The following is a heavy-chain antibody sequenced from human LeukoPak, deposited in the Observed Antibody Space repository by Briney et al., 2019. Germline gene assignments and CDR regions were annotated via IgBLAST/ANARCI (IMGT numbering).Heavy chain of an antibody. J-gene: IGHJ4*02. CDR1: GFTFSIDG. V-gene: IGHV3-33*01. CDR2: IYYDGYNT. CDR3: ARDFHYYDILTGYFDY. D-gene: IGHD3-9*01. Sequence: QPGGSLRLSCAASGFTFSIDGLHWVRQAPGKGLEWVAVIYYDGYNTYYADSVKGRFTISRDNSKNMMYLQMDSLSPEDTAVYYCARDFHYYDILTGYFDYWGQGTLVTVSS.